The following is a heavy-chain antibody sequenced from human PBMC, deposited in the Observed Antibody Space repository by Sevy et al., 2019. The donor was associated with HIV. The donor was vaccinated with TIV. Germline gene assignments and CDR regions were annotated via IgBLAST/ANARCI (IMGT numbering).Heavy chain of an antibody. CDR1: GFTFNNAW. D-gene: IGHD3-10*01. J-gene: IGHJ4*02. V-gene: IGHV3-15*01. CDR2: IKSESDGGTS. CDR3: TVVPRGTLRSHFDS. Sequence: GGSLRLSCAASGFTFNNAWMSWVRQVPGKGLEWIGRIKSESDGGTSDYAAPVKGGCFISRDDSINTLYLQMISLKNGAAAVYYCTVVPRGTLRSHFDSWGQGTLVTVSS.